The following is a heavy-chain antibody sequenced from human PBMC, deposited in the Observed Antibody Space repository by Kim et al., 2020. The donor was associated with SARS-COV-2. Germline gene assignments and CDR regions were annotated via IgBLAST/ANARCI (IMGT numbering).Heavy chain of an antibody. J-gene: IGHJ4*02. V-gene: IGHV3-48*04. CDR3: ARGWGY. CDR2: SSSSSI. D-gene: IGHD1-26*01. Sequence: SSSSSIYSAESVKGRFTISRDNAKSSLYLEMNSLRAEDTAVYYCARGWGYWGQGTLVTVSS.